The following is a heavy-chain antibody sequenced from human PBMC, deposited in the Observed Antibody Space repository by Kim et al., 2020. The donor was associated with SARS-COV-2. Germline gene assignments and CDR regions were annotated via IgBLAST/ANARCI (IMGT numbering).Heavy chain of an antibody. Sequence: ASVKVSCKASGYTFTGYYMHWVRQAPGQGLEWMGWINPNSGGTNYAQKFQGRVTMTRDTSISTAYMELSRLRSDDTAVYYCARDMVRGVRHYFDYWGQGTLVTVSS. CDR2: INPNSGGT. CDR1: GYTFTGYY. V-gene: IGHV1-2*02. CDR3: ARDMVRGVRHYFDY. J-gene: IGHJ4*02. D-gene: IGHD3-10*01.